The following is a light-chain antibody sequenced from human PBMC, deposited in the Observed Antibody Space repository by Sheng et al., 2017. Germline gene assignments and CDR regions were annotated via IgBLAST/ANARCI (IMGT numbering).Light chain of an antibody. CDR2: DAS. CDR3: QQYNNWPPYS. CDR1: QSVTRF. Sequence: EIVLTQSPATLSLSPGERATLSCRASQSVTRFLAWYQQKPGQAPRLLIYDASSRATGTPARFSGSGSGTEFTLTISSLQSEDFAVYYCQQYNNWPPYSFGQGTKLEIK. V-gene: IGKV3D-15*01. J-gene: IGKJ2*03.